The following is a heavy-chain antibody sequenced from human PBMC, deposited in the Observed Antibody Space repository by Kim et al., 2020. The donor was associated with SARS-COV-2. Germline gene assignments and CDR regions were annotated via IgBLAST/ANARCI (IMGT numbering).Heavy chain of an antibody. J-gene: IGHJ3*02. V-gene: IGHV1-2*02. D-gene: IGHD3-10*01. CDR2: GGT. CDR3: ARSGDAFDI. Sequence: GGTNYAQKFQGRVTMTRDTSISTAYMELSRLRSDDTAVYYCARSGDAFDIWGQGTMVTVSS.